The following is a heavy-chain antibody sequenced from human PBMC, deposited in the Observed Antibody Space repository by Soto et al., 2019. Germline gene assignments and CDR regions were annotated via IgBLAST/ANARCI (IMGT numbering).Heavy chain of an antibody. Sequence: GASVKVSCKAFGYTFTGYFMHWVRQAPGQGLEWLGWINPNSGATKYAQKFQGRVTLTRDTSINTAYMEMSMLRSDDTAVYYCARGGGTILAPLPWGQGTLVTSPQ. V-gene: IGHV1-2*02. CDR3: ARGGGTILAPLP. CDR2: INPNSGAT. CDR1: GYTFTGYF. D-gene: IGHD3-3*01. J-gene: IGHJ5*02.